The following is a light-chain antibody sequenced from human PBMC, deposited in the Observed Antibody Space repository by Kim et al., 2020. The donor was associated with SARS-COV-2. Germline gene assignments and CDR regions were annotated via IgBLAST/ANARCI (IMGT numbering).Light chain of an antibody. Sequence: LSLSPGERATLSCRASQSVSSYLAWYQQKPGQAPRLLVYDASNRATGIPARFSGSGSGTDFTLNISSLEPEDFAVYYCQQRSNWPTFGQGTKLDI. CDR2: DAS. V-gene: IGKV3-11*01. CDR3: QQRSNWPT. J-gene: IGKJ2*01. CDR1: QSVSSY.